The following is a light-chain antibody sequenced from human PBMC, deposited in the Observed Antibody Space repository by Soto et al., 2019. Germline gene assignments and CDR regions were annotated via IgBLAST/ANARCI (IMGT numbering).Light chain of an antibody. Sequence: DRVLTQSPDTLSVSPGERAIDLCTASQSLSSNLAWYQQKPGQAPRLLIYGASTRATGIPARFSGSGSGTEFTLTFSSLRSEDFAIYCCQQYNNWPWTFGQGTRVEIK. CDR1: QSLSSN. V-gene: IGKV3-15*01. J-gene: IGKJ1*01. CDR3: QQYNNWPWT. CDR2: GAS.